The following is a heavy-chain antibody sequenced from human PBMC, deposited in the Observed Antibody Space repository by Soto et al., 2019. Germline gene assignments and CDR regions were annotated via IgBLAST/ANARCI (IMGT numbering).Heavy chain of an antibody. CDR2: INPSCGST. CDR3: ARDPVSWTRRGWFDP. D-gene: IGHD3-16*01. CDR1: GYTCTSYY. V-gene: IGHV1-46*01. J-gene: IGHJ5*02. Sequence: ASVKVSCKASGYTCTSYYMHWVRQAPGQGLEWMGIINPSCGSTSYAQKFQGRVTMTRDTSTSTVYMELSSLRSEDTAVYYCARDPVSWTRRGWFDPWGQGTLFTVSP.